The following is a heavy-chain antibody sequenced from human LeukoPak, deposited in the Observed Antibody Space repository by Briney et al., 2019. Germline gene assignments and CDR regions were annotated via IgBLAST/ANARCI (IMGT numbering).Heavy chain of an antibody. CDR2: IYYSGST. CDR3: ARAMRGYSDY. Sequence: SETLSLTCTVSGGSISSYYWSWIRQPPGKGLEWIGDIYYSGSTNYNPSLKSRVTISEDTSKNQFSLNLTSVTAAVTAVYYCARAMRGYSDYWGQGTLVTVSS. CDR1: GGSISSYY. J-gene: IGHJ4*02. V-gene: IGHV4-59*01.